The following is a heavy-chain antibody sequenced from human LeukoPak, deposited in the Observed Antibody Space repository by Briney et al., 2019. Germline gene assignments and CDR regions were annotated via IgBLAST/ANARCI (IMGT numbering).Heavy chain of an antibody. V-gene: IGHV1-18*01. CDR3: ARDHRGSYHWFDP. J-gene: IGHJ5*02. CDR1: GGTLSSYA. CDR2: ISAYNGNT. Sequence: ASVKVSCKASGGTLSSYAISWVRRAPGQGLEGRGWISAYNGNTNYAKKLQGRVTLTTDTSTSTAYMELRSLRSDDTAVYYCARDHRGSYHWFDPWGQGTLVTVSS. D-gene: IGHD1-26*01.